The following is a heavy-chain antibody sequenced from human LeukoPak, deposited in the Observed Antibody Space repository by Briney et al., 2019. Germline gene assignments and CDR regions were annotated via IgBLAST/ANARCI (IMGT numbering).Heavy chain of an antibody. CDR3: AQSRGYSGYDAVSLYYYYYYMDV. CDR1: GYTFTGYY. V-gene: IGHV1-2*02. Sequence: ASVKVSCKASGYTFTGYYMHWVRQAPGQGLEWMGWINPNSGGTNYAQKFQGRVTMTRDTSISTAYMELSRLRSDDTAVYYCAQSRGYSGYDAVSLYYYYYYMDVWGKGTTVTISS. CDR2: INPNSGGT. J-gene: IGHJ6*03. D-gene: IGHD5-12*01.